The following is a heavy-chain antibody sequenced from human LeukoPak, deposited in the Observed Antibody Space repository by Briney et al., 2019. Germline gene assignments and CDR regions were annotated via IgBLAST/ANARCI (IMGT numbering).Heavy chain of an antibody. CDR2: ISAYNGNT. CDR3: ARDQARYCSGGSCYVGPY. Sequence: ASVKVSFKASRYTLTSYGISWVRQAPGQELEWMGWISAYNGNTNYAQKLQGRVTMTTDTSTSTAYMELRSMRSDDTAVYYCARDQARYCSGGSCYVGPYWGQGTLVTVSS. V-gene: IGHV1-18*01. J-gene: IGHJ4*02. CDR1: RYTLTSYG. D-gene: IGHD2-15*01.